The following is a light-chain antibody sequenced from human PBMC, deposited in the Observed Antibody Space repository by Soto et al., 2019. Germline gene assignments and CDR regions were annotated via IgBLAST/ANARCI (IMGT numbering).Light chain of an antibody. CDR1: QTISSW. J-gene: IGKJ5*01. CDR2: KAS. CDR3: QQLNFFPIT. V-gene: IGKV1-5*03. Sequence: DIQMTQSPSTLSASVTDRVTITCRASQTISSWLAWYQQKPGKAPKLLIYKASTLKSGVPSRFSGSGSGTEFTLTITSLQPEDFATYYCQQLNFFPITFGQGTRLEIK.